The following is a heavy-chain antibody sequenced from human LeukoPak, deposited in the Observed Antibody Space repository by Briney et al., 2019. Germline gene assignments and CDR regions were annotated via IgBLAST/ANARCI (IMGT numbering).Heavy chain of an antibody. J-gene: IGHJ5*02. CDR2: IYTSGST. V-gene: IGHV4-4*07. CDR1: GGSISSYY. CDR3: ASSSGGSRYNWFDP. D-gene: IGHD2-15*01. Sequence: SETLSLTCTVSGGSISSYYWSWIRQPAGKGLEWIGRIYTSGSTNYNPSLKSQVTMSVDTSKNQFSLKLSSVTAADTAVYYCASSSGGSRYNWFDPWGQGTLVTVSS.